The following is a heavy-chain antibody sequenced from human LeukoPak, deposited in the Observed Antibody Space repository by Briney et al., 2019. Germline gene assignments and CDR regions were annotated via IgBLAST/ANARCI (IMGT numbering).Heavy chain of an antibody. Sequence: ASVKVSCKVSGYTLTDLSMHWVRQAPGKGLEWMGGFDPEDGETIYAQKFQGRVTMTEDTSTDTAYMELSSLRSEDTAVYYCATGPRGNPHYYYMDVWGKGTTVTVSS. J-gene: IGHJ6*03. CDR3: ATGPRGNPHYYYMDV. CDR1: GYTLTDLS. CDR2: FDPEDGET. V-gene: IGHV1-24*01. D-gene: IGHD4-23*01.